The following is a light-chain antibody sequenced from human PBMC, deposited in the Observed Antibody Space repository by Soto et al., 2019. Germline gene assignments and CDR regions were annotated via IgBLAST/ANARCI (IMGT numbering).Light chain of an antibody. CDR3: QQYNYWPRT. Sequence: EIVMTQSPATLSVSQGERATLSCRASQSVGSNLAWYQQKPGQAPSLLIFGTSTSATDIPARFTGSGSGTEFTLTISSLQSEDFAVYYCQQYNYWPRTFGPGNKVEIK. J-gene: IGKJ1*01. CDR1: QSVGSN. CDR2: GTS. V-gene: IGKV3-15*01.